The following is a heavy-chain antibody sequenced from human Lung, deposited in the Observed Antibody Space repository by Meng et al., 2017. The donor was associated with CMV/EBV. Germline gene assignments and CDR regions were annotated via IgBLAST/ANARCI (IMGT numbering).Heavy chain of an antibody. Sequence: GGSLRLXCAASGFIFSNYALYWVRQAPGKGLESVAVISSDGANKLHADSVEGRFTISRDNSKNTLYLEMSSLRAEETAVYYCARDRIRRAEVVAGHPGYXGQGXLVTVSS. J-gene: IGHJ4*02. V-gene: IGHV3-30*04. CDR1: GFIFSNYA. CDR2: ISSDGANK. D-gene: IGHD6-19*01. CDR3: ARDRIRRAEVVAGHPGY.